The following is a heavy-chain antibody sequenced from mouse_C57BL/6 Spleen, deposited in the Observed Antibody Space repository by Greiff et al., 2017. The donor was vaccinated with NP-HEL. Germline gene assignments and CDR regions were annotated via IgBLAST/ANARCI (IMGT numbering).Heavy chain of an antibody. CDR3: ARSWFHAMDY. Sequence: VNLVESGPGLVAPSQSLSITCTVSRFSLTSYGVDWVRQSPGKGLEWLGVIWGVGSTNYNSALKSRLSISKDNSKSQVFLKMNSLQTDDTAMYYCARSWFHAMDYWGQGTSVTVSS. J-gene: IGHJ4*01. CDR1: RFSLTSYG. V-gene: IGHV2-6*01. CDR2: IWGVGST. D-gene: IGHD2-2*01.